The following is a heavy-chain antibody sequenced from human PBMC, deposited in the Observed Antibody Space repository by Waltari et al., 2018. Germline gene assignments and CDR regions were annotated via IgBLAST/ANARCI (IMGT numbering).Heavy chain of an antibody. CDR1: GGSFSGYY. Sequence: QVQLQQWGAGLLKPSETLSLTCAVYGGSFSGYYWSWIRQPPGKGLEWIGEINHSGSTNYNPSLKSRVTISVDTSKNQFSLKLSSVTAADTAVYYCARHLKGYGRYYYYYYGMDVWGQGTTVTVSS. D-gene: IGHD4-17*01. CDR3: ARHLKGYGRYYYYYYGMDV. J-gene: IGHJ6*02. V-gene: IGHV4-34*01. CDR2: INHSGST.